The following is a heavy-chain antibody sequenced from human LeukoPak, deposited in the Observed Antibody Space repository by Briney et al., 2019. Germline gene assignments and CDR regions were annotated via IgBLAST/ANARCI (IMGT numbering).Heavy chain of an antibody. CDR3: ATSPYSSGPFDY. Sequence: ASVTVSCKVSGYTLTELSMHWVRQAPGKGLEWMGGFDPEDGETIYAQKFQGRVTMTEDTSTDTAYMELSSLRSEDTAVYYCATSPYSSGPFDYWGQGTLVTVSS. D-gene: IGHD6-19*01. CDR1: GYTLTELS. J-gene: IGHJ4*02. CDR2: FDPEDGET. V-gene: IGHV1-24*01.